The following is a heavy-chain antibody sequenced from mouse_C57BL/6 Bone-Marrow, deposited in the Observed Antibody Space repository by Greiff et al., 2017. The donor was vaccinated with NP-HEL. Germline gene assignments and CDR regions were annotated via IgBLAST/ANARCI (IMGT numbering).Heavy chain of an antibody. Sequence: VKVVESGPGLVAPSQSLSITCTVSGFSLTSYGVDWVRQSPGKGLEWLGVIWGVGSTNYNSALKSSLSSRKDNSKSQVFLKMNSLQTDDTAMYYCATFYYGNYAWLAYWGQGTLVTVSA. V-gene: IGHV2-6*01. CDR1: GFSLTSYG. J-gene: IGHJ3*01. CDR3: ATFYYGNYAWLAY. CDR2: IWGVGST. D-gene: IGHD2-1*01.